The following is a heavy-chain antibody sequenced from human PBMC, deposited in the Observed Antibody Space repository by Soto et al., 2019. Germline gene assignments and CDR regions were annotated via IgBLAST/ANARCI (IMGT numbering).Heavy chain of an antibody. CDR3: TREQSDDNYFDP. CDR1: GDSIRSYY. V-gene: IGHV4-59*01. D-gene: IGHD6-19*01. CDR2: IYYSGGT. Sequence: SETLSLTCTVSGDSIRSYYWTWIRQPPGKGLEWLGYIYYSGGTNYNPSLKSRVTISLDKSKSQFSLRLISVTAADTAVYYCTREQSDDNYFDPWGQGTMVTVSS. J-gene: IGHJ5*02.